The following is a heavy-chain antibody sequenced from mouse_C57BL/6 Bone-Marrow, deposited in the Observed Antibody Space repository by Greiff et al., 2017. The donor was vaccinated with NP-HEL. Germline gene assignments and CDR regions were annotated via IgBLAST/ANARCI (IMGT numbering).Heavy chain of an antibody. J-gene: IGHJ2*01. CDR3: ARGGKGYYGYDSY. CDR1: GYTFTSYG. CDR2: IYPRSGNT. V-gene: IGHV1-81*01. Sequence: VQLQESGAELARPGASVKLSCKASGYTFTSYGISWVKQRTGQGLEWIGEIYPRSGNTYYNEKFKGKATLTADKSSSTAYMELRSLTSEDSAVYFCARGGKGYYGYDSYWGQGTTLTVSS. D-gene: IGHD2-2*01.